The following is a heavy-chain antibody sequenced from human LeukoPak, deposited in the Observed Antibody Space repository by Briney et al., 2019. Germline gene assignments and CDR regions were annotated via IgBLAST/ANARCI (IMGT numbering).Heavy chain of an antibody. Sequence: GGSLRLSCEASGFNFNTHALSGVREAPGQGLEGVASITSRGRTPYYTDSVKGRFTISRDNSKNTLYLQMNSLTGEDTAVYYCAKDRPNFYETSGSYYKIKGDFWGQGSLVTVSS. V-gene: IGHV3-23*01. CDR1: GFNFNTHA. D-gene: IGHD3-10*01. J-gene: IGHJ4*02. CDR3: AKDRPNFYETSGSYYKIKGDF. CDR2: ITSRGRTP.